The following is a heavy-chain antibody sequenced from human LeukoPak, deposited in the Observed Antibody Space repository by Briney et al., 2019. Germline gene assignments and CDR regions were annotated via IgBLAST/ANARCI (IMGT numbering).Heavy chain of an antibody. CDR2: MNPNGGNT. V-gene: IGHV1-8*01. CDR3: ARDLRSGWNYYYYGMDV. Sequence: ASVKVSCKASGYTFTSYDINWVRQATGQGLEWMGWMNPNGGNTGYAQKFQGRITMTRNTSISTAYMELSSLRSEDTAVYYCARDLRSGWNYYYYGMDVWGQGTTVTVSS. J-gene: IGHJ6*02. D-gene: IGHD6-19*01. CDR1: GYTFTSYD.